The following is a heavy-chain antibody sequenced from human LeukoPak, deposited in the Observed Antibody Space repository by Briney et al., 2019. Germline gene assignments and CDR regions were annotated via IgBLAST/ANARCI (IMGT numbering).Heavy chain of an antibody. CDR1: GGIFSSYA. D-gene: IGHD1/OR15-1a*01. Sequence: ASVKVSCKASGGIFSSYAISWVRQAPGQGLEWMGGIIPIFGTANYAQKFQGRVTITADESTSTAYMELSSLRSEDTAVYYCARFRTSKNWFDPWGQGTLVTVSS. V-gene: IGHV1-69*13. CDR3: ARFRTSKNWFDP. CDR2: IIPIFGTA. J-gene: IGHJ5*02.